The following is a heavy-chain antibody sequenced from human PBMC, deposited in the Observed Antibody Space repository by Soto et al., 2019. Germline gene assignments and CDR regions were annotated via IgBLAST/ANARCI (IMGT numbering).Heavy chain of an antibody. CDR2: ISYSGGT. CDR3: ASGGSSNWFDP. Sequence: SETISLTCTVSGGSIINGDYYWSWIRQPPGKGLEWIGFISYSGGTYYNASLKSRVTISVDTSKNQFSLNLSFVTAADTAVYYCASGGSSNWFDPWGQGTLVTVS. D-gene: IGHD1-26*01. J-gene: IGHJ5*02. CDR1: GGSIINGDYY. V-gene: IGHV4-30-4*01.